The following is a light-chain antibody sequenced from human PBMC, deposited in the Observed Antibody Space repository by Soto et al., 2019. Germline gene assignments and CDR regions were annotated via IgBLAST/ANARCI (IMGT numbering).Light chain of an antibody. Sequence: EIVLTQSPGTLSLSPGERATLSCRASQSVSSSYLAWYQQTPGQAPRLLIYDASSRATGIPDRFIGSGSGTDFTRTISRLEPEDFAVDYCQQYGSSPRTFGQGTKVEIK. V-gene: IGKV3-20*01. CDR1: QSVSSSY. CDR3: QQYGSSPRT. CDR2: DAS. J-gene: IGKJ1*01.